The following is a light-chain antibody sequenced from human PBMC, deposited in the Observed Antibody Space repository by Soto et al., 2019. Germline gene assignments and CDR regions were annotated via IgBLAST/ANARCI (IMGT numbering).Light chain of an antibody. J-gene: IGKJ4*01. CDR3: QQRHNWPPLT. Sequence: EIVLTQSPATLSLSPGERATLSCRASQSVGRDLIWYQQKPGQAPRLLIYDASIRATGIPARFSGSGSGTDFTLTISSLEPEDFAVYYCQQRHNWPPLTFGGGTKVEI. CDR1: QSVGRD. V-gene: IGKV3-11*01. CDR2: DAS.